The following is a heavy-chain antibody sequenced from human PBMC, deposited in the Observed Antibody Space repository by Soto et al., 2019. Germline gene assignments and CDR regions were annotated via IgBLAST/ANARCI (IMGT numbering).Heavy chain of an antibody. J-gene: IGHJ3*02. V-gene: IGHV3-7*01. CDR1: GFTFSSYW. Sequence: GGSLRLSCEASGFTFSSYWMSWVRQAPGKGVEWVANIKQDGSEKYYVDSVKGRFTISRDNAKNSLYLQMNSLRAEDTAVYYSARDSPTSGYCSGGSCSDAFDIWGQGTMVTVSS. CDR3: ARDSPTSGYCSGGSCSDAFDI. CDR2: IKQDGSEK. D-gene: IGHD2-15*01.